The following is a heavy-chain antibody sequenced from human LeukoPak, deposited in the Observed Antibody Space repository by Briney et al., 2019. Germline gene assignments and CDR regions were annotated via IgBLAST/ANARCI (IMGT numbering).Heavy chain of an antibody. J-gene: IGHJ4*02. CDR3: AKEAGYSYGFDY. D-gene: IGHD5-18*01. CDR2: ISYDGSNK. V-gene: IGHV3-30*18. CDR1: GFXFSNYG. Sequence: GGSLRLSCAASGFXFSNYGMHWVRQAPGKGLEWVAVISYDGSNKYYADSVKGRCTISRDKSKNTVYLQMNSLRAEDTAVYYCAKEAGYSYGFDYWGQGTLVTVSS.